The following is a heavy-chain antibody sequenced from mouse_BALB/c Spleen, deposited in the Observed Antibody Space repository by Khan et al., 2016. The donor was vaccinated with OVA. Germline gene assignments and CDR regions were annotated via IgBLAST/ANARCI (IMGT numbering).Heavy chain of an antibody. CDR3: ARRNYFGYTFTY. J-gene: IGHJ3*01. Sequence: QVQLQQSGAELARPGASVKLSCKASGYTFTDYYINWVKQRTGQGLEWIGEISPGSGDTYYNEKFKGKATLTADKSSCTVYMQLSSLTAEASAVYFCARRNYFGYTFTYWGQGTLVTVSA. CDR1: GYTFTDYY. CDR2: ISPGSGDT. V-gene: IGHV1-77*01. D-gene: IGHD1-2*01.